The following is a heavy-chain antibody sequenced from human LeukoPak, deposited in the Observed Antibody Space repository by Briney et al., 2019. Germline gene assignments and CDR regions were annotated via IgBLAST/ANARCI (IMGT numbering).Heavy chain of an antibody. CDR3: ARGRYDYVWGSYRYTRAYFDY. V-gene: IGHV3-33*01. CDR1: GFTFSSYG. D-gene: IGHD3-16*02. J-gene: IGHJ4*02. Sequence: GGSLRLSCAASGFTFSSYGMHWVRQAPGKGLEWAAVIWYDGSNKYYADSVKGRFTISRDNSKNTLYLQMNSLRAEDTAVYYCARGRYDYVWGSYRYTRAYFDYWGQGTLVTVSS. CDR2: IWYDGSNK.